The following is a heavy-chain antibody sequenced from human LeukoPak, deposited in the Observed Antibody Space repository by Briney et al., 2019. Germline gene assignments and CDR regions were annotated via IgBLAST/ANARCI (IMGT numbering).Heavy chain of an antibody. CDR2: IYHSGST. V-gene: IGHV4-38-2*01. Sequence: SETLSLTCAVSGYSISSGYDWGWIRQPPGKGLEWIGSIYHSGSTYYNPSLKSRVTISVDTSKNQFSLKLSSVTAADTAVYYCARVDYWGFYFDYWGQGTLVTVSS. CDR3: ARVDYWGFYFDY. CDR1: GYSISSGYD. J-gene: IGHJ4*02. D-gene: IGHD7-27*01.